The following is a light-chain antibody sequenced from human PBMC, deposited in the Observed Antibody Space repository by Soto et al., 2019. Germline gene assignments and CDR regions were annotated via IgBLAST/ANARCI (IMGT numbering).Light chain of an antibody. CDR3: SSYTSSSTPV. CDR2: EVS. J-gene: IGLJ2*01. Sequence: QSVLTQPASVSGSPGQSITISCTGTSSDVGVYNYVSWYQQHPVKAPKLIIYEVSNRPSGVSNRFSGSKSGNTASLTISGLQAEDEADYYCSSYTSSSTPVFGGGTKLTVL. V-gene: IGLV2-14*01. CDR1: SSDVGVYNY.